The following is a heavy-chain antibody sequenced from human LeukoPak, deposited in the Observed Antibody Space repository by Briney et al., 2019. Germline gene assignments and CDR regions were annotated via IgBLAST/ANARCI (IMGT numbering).Heavy chain of an antibody. CDR1: GFTFSSYD. J-gene: IGHJ6*04. V-gene: IGHV3-30*02. Sequence: PGGSLRLSCAASGFTFSSYDMNWVRQAPGKGLEWVAFIRYDGSRKYYADSVKGRFTISRDNSKNTVYLQMNSLRAEDTAVYYCAKDLQLGDIVVVPGFPMDVWGKGTTVTVSS. CDR3: AKDLQLGDIVVVPGFPMDV. D-gene: IGHD2-2*01. CDR2: IRYDGSRK.